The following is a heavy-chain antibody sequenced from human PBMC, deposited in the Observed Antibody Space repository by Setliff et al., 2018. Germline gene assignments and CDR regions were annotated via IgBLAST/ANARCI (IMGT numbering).Heavy chain of an antibody. CDR2: IS. Sequence: GASVKVSCKASGYTFTSFGINWVRQAPGQGLEWMGWISDYAQKFQGRVIMTIDSSTTTAYLELKTLRSDDTAVYYCARGRGPDIVVTIPGDYWGQGTQVTVSS. D-gene: IGHD2-15*01. CDR1: GYTFTSFG. CDR3: ARGRGPDIVVTIPGDY. J-gene: IGHJ4*02. V-gene: IGHV1-18*01.